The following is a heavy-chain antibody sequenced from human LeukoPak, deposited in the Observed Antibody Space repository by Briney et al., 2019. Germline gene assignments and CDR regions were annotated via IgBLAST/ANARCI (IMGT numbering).Heavy chain of an antibody. Sequence: GGSLRLSCAASGFTFSSYGMHWVRQAPGKGLEWVAVIWYDGSNKYYADSVKGRFTISRDNSKNTLHLQMNSLRAEDTAVYYCARDGEWLVPSAEYFQHWGQGTLVTVSS. V-gene: IGHV3-33*01. CDR1: GFTFSSYG. CDR3: ARDGEWLVPSAEYFQH. J-gene: IGHJ1*01. CDR2: IWYDGSNK. D-gene: IGHD6-19*01.